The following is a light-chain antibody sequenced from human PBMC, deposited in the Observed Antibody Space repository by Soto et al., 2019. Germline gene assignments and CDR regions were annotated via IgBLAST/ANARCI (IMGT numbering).Light chain of an antibody. Sequence: EIVLTQSPATLSLSPGERATLSCRASQSVSSYLAWYQQKPGQAPRLLIYDASNRATGIPARFSGSGSRTDFTLTISSLDPEDFADYYCQQRSNWPPYTFGQGTKLQIK. CDR3: QQRSNWPPYT. CDR1: QSVSSY. CDR2: DAS. V-gene: IGKV3-11*01. J-gene: IGKJ2*01.